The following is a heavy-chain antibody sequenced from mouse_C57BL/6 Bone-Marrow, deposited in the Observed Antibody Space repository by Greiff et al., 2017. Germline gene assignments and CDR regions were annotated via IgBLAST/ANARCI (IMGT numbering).Heavy chain of an antibody. CDR3: TRDRGQLRPYFDY. J-gene: IGHJ2*01. CDR1: GFTFSSYA. Sequence: EVKVVESGEGLVKPGGSLKLSCAASGFTFSSYAMSWVRQTPEKRLEWVAYISSGGDYIYYADTVKGRFTISRDNARNTLYLQMSSLKSEDTAMYYCTRDRGQLRPYFDYWGQGTTLTVSS. D-gene: IGHD3-2*02. V-gene: IGHV5-9-1*02. CDR2: ISSGGDYI.